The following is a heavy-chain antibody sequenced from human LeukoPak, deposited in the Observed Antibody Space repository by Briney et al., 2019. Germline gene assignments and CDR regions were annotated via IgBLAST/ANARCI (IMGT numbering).Heavy chain of an antibody. Sequence: SETLSLTCTVSGGSISSYYWSWIRQPPGKGLEWIGYIYYSGSTNYNPSLKSRVTISVDTSKNQFSLKLSSVTAADTAVYYCARARDGYNPVIDYWGQGTLVTVSS. J-gene: IGHJ4*02. CDR1: GGSISSYY. V-gene: IGHV4-59*01. CDR3: ARARDGYNPVIDY. D-gene: IGHD5-24*01. CDR2: IYYSGST.